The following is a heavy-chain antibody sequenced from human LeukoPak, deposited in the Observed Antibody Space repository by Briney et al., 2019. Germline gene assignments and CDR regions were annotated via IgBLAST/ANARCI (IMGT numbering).Heavy chain of an antibody. CDR2: ISGRGDST. CDR1: GFTFSSYA. Sequence: GGSLRLSCAASGFTFSSYAMSWVRQAPGKGLEWVSSISGRGDSTYYADSVKGRFTISRDNSKNTLYLHMNTLRAEDTAIYYCAKDRTVGASYWYFDLWGRGTLVTVSS. V-gene: IGHV3-23*01. D-gene: IGHD1-26*01. CDR3: AKDRTVGASYWYFDL. J-gene: IGHJ2*01.